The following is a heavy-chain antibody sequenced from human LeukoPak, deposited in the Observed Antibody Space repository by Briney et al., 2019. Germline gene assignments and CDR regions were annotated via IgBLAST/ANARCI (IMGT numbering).Heavy chain of an antibody. CDR2: IYYSGST. J-gene: IGHJ4*02. Sequence: SETLSLTCTVSGGSISSSSYYWGWIRQHPGKGLEWIGYIYYSGSTYYNPSLKSRVTISVDTSKNQFSLKLSSVTAADTAVYYCARYIKRYFDYWGQGTLVTVSS. V-gene: IGHV4-31*03. CDR1: GGSISSSSYY. CDR3: ARYIKRYFDY.